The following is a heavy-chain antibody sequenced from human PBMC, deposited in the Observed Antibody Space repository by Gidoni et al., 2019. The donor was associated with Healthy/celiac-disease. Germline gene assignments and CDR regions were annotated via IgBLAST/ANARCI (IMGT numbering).Heavy chain of an antibody. V-gene: IGHV1-46*01. D-gene: IGHD2-2*01. Sequence: QVQLVQSGAEVKKPGASVQVSCKASGYTFTSYYMHWVRQAPGQGLEWMGIINPSGGSTSYAQKFQGRVTMTRDTSTSTVYMELSSLRSEDTAVYYCARGYCSSTSCYGPYYWGQGTLVTVSS. CDR1: GYTFTSYY. CDR3: ARGYCSSTSCYGPYY. CDR2: INPSGGST. J-gene: IGHJ4*02.